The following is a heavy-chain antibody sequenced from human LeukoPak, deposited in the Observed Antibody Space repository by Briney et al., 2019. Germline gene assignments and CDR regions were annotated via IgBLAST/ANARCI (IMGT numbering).Heavy chain of an antibody. D-gene: IGHD3-10*01. CDR1: VASLAIGSSS. Sequence: SETLSLTCTVSVASLAIGSSSWAGFRSPPGRGLGGFGRMYFSGSTYYNPSLKSRVTISVDTSKNQFSLKLSSVTAADTAVYYCARTRITMVRGVIIQNWFDPWGQGTLVTVSS. V-gene: IGHV4-39*07. CDR2: MYFSGST. CDR3: ARTRITMVRGVIIQNWFDP. J-gene: IGHJ5*02.